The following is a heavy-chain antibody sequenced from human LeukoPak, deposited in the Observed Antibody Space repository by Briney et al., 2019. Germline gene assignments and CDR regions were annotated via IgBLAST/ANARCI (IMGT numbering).Heavy chain of an antibody. CDR1: GYNFIDYE. CDR3: ARGRYMDV. CDR2: MNPKSGDT. Sequence: ASVKVSCKASGYNFIDYEINWVRQATGQGLEWMGWMNPKSGDTGYEQKFQARVTISRDSSISTVYMELSSLRPEDTALYYCARGRYMDVRGKGTTVTVSS. V-gene: IGHV1-8*03. J-gene: IGHJ6*04.